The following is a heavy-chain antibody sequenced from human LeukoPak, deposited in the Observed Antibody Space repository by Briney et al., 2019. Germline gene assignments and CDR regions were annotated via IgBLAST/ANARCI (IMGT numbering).Heavy chain of an antibody. CDR2: IYHSGST. Sequence: SETLSLTCAVSGGSISSSNWWSWVRQPPGKGLEWIGEIYHSGSTNYNPSLKSRVTISVDKSKNQFSLKLSSVTAADTAVYYCARLDYYGSGRTFDYWGQGTLVTVSS. V-gene: IGHV4-4*02. J-gene: IGHJ4*02. D-gene: IGHD3-10*01. CDR3: ARLDYYGSGRTFDY. CDR1: GGSISSSNW.